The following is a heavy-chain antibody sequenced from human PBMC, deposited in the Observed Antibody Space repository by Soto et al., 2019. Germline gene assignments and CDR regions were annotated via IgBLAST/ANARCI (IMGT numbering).Heavy chain of an antibody. J-gene: IGHJ4*02. CDR1: GGSISGYY. CDR2: IFYTGST. Sequence: PSETLSLTCTVSGGSISGYYWIWIRQSPAKGLEWIGYIFYTGSTNYNPSLKSRVTLSVDTSKNQSSLRLSSVTAADTAVYYCARVGSSGWSPDYWGQGTLVTVSS. V-gene: IGHV4-59*01. CDR3: ARVGSSGWSPDY. D-gene: IGHD6-19*01.